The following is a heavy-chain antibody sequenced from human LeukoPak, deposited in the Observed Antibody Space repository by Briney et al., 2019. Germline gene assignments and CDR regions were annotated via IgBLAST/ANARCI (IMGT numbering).Heavy chain of an antibody. J-gene: IGHJ3*02. V-gene: IGHV3-11*04. D-gene: IGHD3-3*01. CDR1: GFTFSDYY. CDR3: ASNPRYYDFWSGWSAFDI. CDR2: ISSSGSTI. Sequence: SGGSLRLSCAASGFTFSDYYMSWIRQAPGKGLEWVSYISSSGSTIYYADSAKGRFTISRDNAKNSLYLQMNSLRAEDTAVYYCASNPRYYDFWSGWSAFDIWGQGTMVTVSS.